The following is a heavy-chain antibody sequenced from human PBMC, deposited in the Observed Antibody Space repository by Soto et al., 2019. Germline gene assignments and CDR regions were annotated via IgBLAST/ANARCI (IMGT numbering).Heavy chain of an antibody. D-gene: IGHD1-7*01. J-gene: IGHJ6*03. CDR3: AMCSDNWNYELGYYYYYMDV. Sequence: RASVKVSCKASGYTFTNYYMHWVRQAPGQGLEWVGIINPSGGSTSYAQKFQGRVTMTRDTSTSTVYMEMSSLRSEDTAVYYCAMCSDNWNYELGYYYYYMDVWGKGTTVTVSS. CDR1: GYTFTNYY. CDR2: INPSGGST. V-gene: IGHV1-46*01.